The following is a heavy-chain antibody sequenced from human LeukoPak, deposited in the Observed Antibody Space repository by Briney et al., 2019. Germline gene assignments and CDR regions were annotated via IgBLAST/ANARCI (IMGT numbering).Heavy chain of an antibody. D-gene: IGHD5-12*01. J-gene: IGHJ4*02. V-gene: IGHV4-39*01. Sequence: SETLSPTCTVSGGSISSSSYYWGWIRQPPGKGLEWIGSIYYSGSTYYNPSLKSRVTISVDTSKNQFSLKLSSVTAADTAVYYCARGYSGYDTDYWGQGTLVTVSS. CDR1: GGSISSSSYY. CDR3: ARGYSGYDTDY. CDR2: IYYSGST.